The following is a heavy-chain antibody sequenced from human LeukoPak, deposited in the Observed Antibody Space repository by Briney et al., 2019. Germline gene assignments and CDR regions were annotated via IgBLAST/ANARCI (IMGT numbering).Heavy chain of an antibody. CDR2: ISGRGRST. CDR3: ARGEDAFDI. V-gene: IGHV3-23*01. CDR1: GFSVTTYA. J-gene: IGHJ3*02. Sequence: GGSLRLSCAASGFSVTTYAMGWVRQAPGKGLEWVSVISGRGRSTYYADSVKGRFTISRDNSKNTLYLQMNSLRAEDTAVYYCARGEDAFDIWAKGTMVTVSS.